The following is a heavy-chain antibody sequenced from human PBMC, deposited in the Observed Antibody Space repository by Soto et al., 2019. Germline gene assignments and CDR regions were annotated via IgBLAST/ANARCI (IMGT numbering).Heavy chain of an antibody. J-gene: IGHJ6*02. CDR1: GYSFTIYW. D-gene: IGHD3-3*01. V-gene: IGHV5-10-1*01. Sequence: LGESLKISCKCSGYSFTIYWISWVRQMPGKGLEWMGRIDPSDSYTNYSPSFQGHVTISADKSISTAYLQWSSLKASDTAMYYCARHVKIFGVDNYYYYGMDVWGQGTTVTVSS. CDR2: IDPSDSYT. CDR3: ARHVKIFGVDNYYYYGMDV.